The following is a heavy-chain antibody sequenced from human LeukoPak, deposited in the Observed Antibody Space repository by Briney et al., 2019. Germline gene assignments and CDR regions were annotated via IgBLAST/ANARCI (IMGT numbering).Heavy chain of an antibody. CDR3: ARGRIAAAGTWFDY. CDR2: IYYSGST. Sequence: SETLSLTCTVSGGSISSGDYCWSWIRQPPGKGLEWIGYIYYSGSTYYNPSLKSRVTISVDTSKNQFSLKLSSVTAADTAVYYCARGRIAAAGTWFDYWGQGTLVTVSS. V-gene: IGHV4-30-4*02. J-gene: IGHJ4*02. D-gene: IGHD6-13*01. CDR1: GGSISSGDYC.